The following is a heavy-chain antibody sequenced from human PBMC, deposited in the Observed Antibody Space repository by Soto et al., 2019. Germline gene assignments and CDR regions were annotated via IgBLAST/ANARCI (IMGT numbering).Heavy chain of an antibody. J-gene: IGHJ3*02. CDR3: ARRRYYDSSGYSNAFDI. Sequence: PGESLKISCKSSGYTFTSYWIGWVRQMPGKGLEWMGLIYPGDSDTRYSPSFQGQVTISTDKSISTAYLQWSSLKASDTAMYYCARRRYYDSSGYSNAFDIWGQGTMVTVS. CDR2: IYPGDSDT. V-gene: IGHV5-51*01. D-gene: IGHD3-22*01. CDR1: GYTFTSYW.